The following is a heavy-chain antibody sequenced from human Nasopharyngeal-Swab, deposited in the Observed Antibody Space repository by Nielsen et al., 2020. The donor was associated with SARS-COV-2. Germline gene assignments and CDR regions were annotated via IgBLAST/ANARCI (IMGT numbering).Heavy chain of an antibody. V-gene: IGHV3-30-3*01. D-gene: IGHD3-10*01. J-gene: IGHJ6*02. CDR1: GFTFCSYA. Sequence: GESLKISCAASGFTFCSYAMHWVRQAPGKVLEWVAVISYDGSNKYYAYSVKGRFTISRDNSKNTLYLQMNSLRAEDTAVYYCARAFGGGYYYGMDVWGQGTTVTVSS. CDR2: ISYDGSNK. CDR3: ARAFGGGYYYGMDV.